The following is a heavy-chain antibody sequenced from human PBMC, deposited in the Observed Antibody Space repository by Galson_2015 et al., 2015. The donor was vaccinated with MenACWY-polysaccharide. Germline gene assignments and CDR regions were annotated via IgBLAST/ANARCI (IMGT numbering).Heavy chain of an antibody. J-gene: IGHJ5*02. CDR2: INTGSGNT. Sequence: SVKVSCKASGYSFAKYVMNWLRLAPGQRLEYMGWINTGSGNTKVSQRFQDRVTITGDTSTDTVFLELRSLKSEDTAVYYCARDYAALSVVVLPGFYFDPWGQGTLVTVSS. CDR3: ARDYAALSVVVLPGFYFDP. V-gene: IGHV1-3*04. D-gene: IGHD2-2*01. CDR1: GYSFAKYV.